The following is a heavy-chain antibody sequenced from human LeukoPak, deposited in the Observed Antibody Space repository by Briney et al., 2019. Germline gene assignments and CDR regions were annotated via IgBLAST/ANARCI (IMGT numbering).Heavy chain of an antibody. Sequence: GRSLRLSCAASGFTFCSYPLHWVRQAPGKGLEWVAVISSDGNTKYYADSVKGRFTFSRDNSNNTLYVQMNSLTVEDTAVYYCATGGGPNSVYRSIDYWGQGTLVTVSS. CDR2: ISSDGNTK. V-gene: IGHV3-30-3*01. CDR3: ATGGGPNSVYRSIDY. D-gene: IGHD3-10*01. J-gene: IGHJ4*02. CDR1: GFTFCSYP.